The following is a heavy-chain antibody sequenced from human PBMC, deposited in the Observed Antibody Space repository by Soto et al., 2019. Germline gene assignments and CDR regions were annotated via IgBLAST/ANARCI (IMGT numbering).Heavy chain of an antibody. V-gene: IGHV3-23*01. J-gene: IGHJ6*03. D-gene: IGHD3-10*01. CDR3: AKAYYYGSGSYYFSEAYYYYYYMDV. CDR2: ISGIGGST. Sequence: EVQLLESGGGLVQPGGSLRLSCAASGFTFSSYAMSWVRQAPGKGLEWVSAISGIGGSTYYADSVKGRFTISRDNSKNTLYLQMNSLRAEDTAVYYCAKAYYYGSGSYYFSEAYYYYYYMDVWGKGTTVTVSS. CDR1: GFTFSSYA.